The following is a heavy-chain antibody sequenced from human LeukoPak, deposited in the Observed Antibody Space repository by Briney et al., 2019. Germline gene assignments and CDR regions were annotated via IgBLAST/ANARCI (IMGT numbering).Heavy chain of an antibody. V-gene: IGHV1-18*01. CDR2: FSAYNGNT. D-gene: IGHD2-2*01. Sequence: ASVKVSCKASGYTFTGYGISWVRQAPGQGLELMGWFSAYNGNTNYAEKLQDRVTMTTDTSTSTAYMELRSLRSDDTAVYYCARDRRYCSSTSCHHNWFDPWAREPWSPSPQ. CDR3: ARDRRYCSSTSCHHNWFDP. CDR1: GYTFTGYG. J-gene: IGHJ5*02.